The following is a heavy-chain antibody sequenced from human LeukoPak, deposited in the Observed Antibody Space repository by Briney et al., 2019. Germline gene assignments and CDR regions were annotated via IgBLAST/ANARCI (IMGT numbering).Heavy chain of an antibody. CDR3: ARKTGTTGEAFDY. Sequence: GGSLRLSCAASGFTFSNFWMSWVRQAPGKGLEWVANIKVDGSEKYYVDSVKGRFTISRDNAENSLYLQMNSLRAEDTAVYYCARKTGTTGEAFDYWGQGTQVTVYS. D-gene: IGHD1-1*01. V-gene: IGHV3-7*03. J-gene: IGHJ4*02. CDR1: GFTFSNFW. CDR2: IKVDGSEK.